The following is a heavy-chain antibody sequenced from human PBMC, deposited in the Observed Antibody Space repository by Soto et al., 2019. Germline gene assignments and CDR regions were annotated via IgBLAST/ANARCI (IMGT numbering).Heavy chain of an antibody. CDR3: SNDYGGNSDYYGMDV. CDR1: GFTFSSYG. D-gene: IGHD4-17*01. CDR2: ISYDGSNK. Sequence: QVQLVESGGGVVQPGRSLRLSCAASGFTFSSYGMHWVRQAPGKGLEWVAVISYDGSNKYYADSVKGRFTISRDNSKNPLYLQMNSPRAWDKAVYYCSNDYGGNSDYYGMDVWGQGTTVTVSS. J-gene: IGHJ6*02. V-gene: IGHV3-30*18.